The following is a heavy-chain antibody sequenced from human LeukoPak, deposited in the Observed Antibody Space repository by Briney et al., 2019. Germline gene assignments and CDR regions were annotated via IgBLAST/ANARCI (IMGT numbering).Heavy chain of an antibody. Sequence: PGGSLRLSCSASGFTFGHYTMHWVRQAPGKGLEYVSAISSNGGSTYYANSVKGRFTISRDNSKNTLFLQMGSLRAEDMAVYYCARGGSIAARPIDYWGQGTLVTVSS. CDR3: ARGGSIAARPIDY. V-gene: IGHV3-64*01. D-gene: IGHD6-6*01. CDR1: GFTFGHYT. J-gene: IGHJ4*02. CDR2: ISSNGGST.